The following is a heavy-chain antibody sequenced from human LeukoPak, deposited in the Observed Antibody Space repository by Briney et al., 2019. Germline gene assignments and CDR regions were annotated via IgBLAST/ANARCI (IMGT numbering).Heavy chain of an antibody. CDR2: LYPGDSET. CDR3: ARATGDDGYFDY. CDR1: GYSFVNYW. J-gene: IGHJ4*02. V-gene: IGHV5-51*01. Sequence: GEARKISCKGSGYSFVNYWIGWVRQMPGKGLEWMGILYPGDSETRYSPSFQGQVTISVDKSISTAFLQWSSLKASDTAIYYCARATGDDGYFDYWGQGTLVTVSP.